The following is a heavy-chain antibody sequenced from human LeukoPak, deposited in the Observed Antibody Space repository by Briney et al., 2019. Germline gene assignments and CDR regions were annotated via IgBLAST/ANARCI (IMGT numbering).Heavy chain of an antibody. V-gene: IGHV1-2*06. D-gene: IGHD2-15*01. CDR2: INPYSGDT. Sequence: ASVKVSCKASGYTFTGYYIHWVRQAPGQGLEWMGRINPYSGDTNYAQKFQGRVTMTRDTSISTAYMELSRLRSDDTAVYYCTRGSACSGGNCYSDWGQGTLVTVSS. CDR1: GYTFTGYY. J-gene: IGHJ4*02. CDR3: TRGSACSGGNCYSD.